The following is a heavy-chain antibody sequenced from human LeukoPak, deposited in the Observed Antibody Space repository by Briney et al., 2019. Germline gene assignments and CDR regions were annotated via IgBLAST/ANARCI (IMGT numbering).Heavy chain of an antibody. CDR3: ARDLSVGGYNNFDY. J-gene: IGHJ4*02. Sequence: ASVKVSCKASGYTFTGYYMHWVRQAPGQGLEWMGWINPNSGGTTYAQKFQGRVTMTRDTSISTAYMELSRLRSDDTAVYYCARDLSVGGYNNFDYWGQGTLVTVSS. CDR1: GYTFTGYY. D-gene: IGHD5-24*01. V-gene: IGHV1-2*02. CDR2: INPNSGGT.